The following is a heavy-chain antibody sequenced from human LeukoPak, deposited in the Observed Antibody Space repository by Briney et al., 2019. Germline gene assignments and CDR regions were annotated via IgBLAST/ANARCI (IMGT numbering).Heavy chain of an antibody. CDR3: AKDGRYCSSTSCYDVRLYYYYYMDV. D-gene: IGHD2-2*01. V-gene: IGHV3-48*04. CDR1: GFTFSSYS. J-gene: IGHJ6*03. CDR2: ISSSGSTI. Sequence: GGSLRLSCAASGFTFSSYSMNWVRQAPGKGLEWVSYISSSGSTIYYADSVKGRFTISRDNAKNSLYLQMNSLRAEDTAVYYCAKDGRYCSSTSCYDVRLYYYYYMDVWGKGTTVTISS.